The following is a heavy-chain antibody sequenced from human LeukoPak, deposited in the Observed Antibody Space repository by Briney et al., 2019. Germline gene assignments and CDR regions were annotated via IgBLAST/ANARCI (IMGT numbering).Heavy chain of an antibody. CDR2: INPNSGGT. J-gene: IGHJ6*03. D-gene: IGHD2-15*01. V-gene: IGHV1-2*02. CDR3: ARDPRYEYCSGGSGYWDYYMDV. CDR1: GYTFTGYY. Sequence: ASVKVSCKASGYTFTGYYMHWVRQAPGQGLEWMGWINPNSGGTNHAQKFQGRVTMTRDTSISTAYMELSRLRSDDTAVYYCARDPRYEYCSGGSGYWDYYMDVWGKGTTVTVSS.